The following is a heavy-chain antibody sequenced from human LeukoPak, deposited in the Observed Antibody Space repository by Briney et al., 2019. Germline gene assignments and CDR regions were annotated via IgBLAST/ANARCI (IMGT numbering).Heavy chain of an antibody. CDR2: TYTGGST. CDR1: GFNVSTNY. Sequence: PGGSLRLSCAASGFNVSTNYMNWVRQAPGKGPEWVSVTYTGGSTSYADSVKGRFSISRDNSKNMVYLQMDSLRAEDTAVYYCARDLGGLDSWGQGTLVTVSS. CDR3: ARDLGGLDS. V-gene: IGHV3-66*01. J-gene: IGHJ4*02.